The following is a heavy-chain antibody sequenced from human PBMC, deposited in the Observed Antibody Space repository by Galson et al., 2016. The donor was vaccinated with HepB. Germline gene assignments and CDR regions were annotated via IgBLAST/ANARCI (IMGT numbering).Heavy chain of an antibody. V-gene: IGHV4-34*01. CDR3: ARVTLTTGLADS. CDR1: NGSFNDDY. J-gene: IGHJ4*02. D-gene: IGHD4-17*01. CDR2: INRRGTT. Sequence: SETLSLTCAVYNGSFNDDYWSWFRQPPGKGLEWIGEINRRGTTKNNPSLKGRVPIFLDMSKKEVSLQLTSVTAADTAIYYCARVTLTTGLADSWGQGILVSVSS.